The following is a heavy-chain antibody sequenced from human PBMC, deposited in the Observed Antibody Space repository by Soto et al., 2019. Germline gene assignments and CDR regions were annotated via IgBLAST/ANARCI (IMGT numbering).Heavy chain of an antibody. CDR3: ARDHAAAGTWWFDP. V-gene: IGHV1-3*01. D-gene: IGHD6-13*01. CDR2: INAGNGNT. CDR1: GYTFTSYA. Sequence: ASVKVSCKASGYTFTSYAMHWVRQAPGQRLEWMGWINAGNGNTKYSQKLQGRVTITRDTSASTAYMELSSLRSEDTAVYYCARDHAAAGTWWFDPWGQGTLVTVSS. J-gene: IGHJ5*02.